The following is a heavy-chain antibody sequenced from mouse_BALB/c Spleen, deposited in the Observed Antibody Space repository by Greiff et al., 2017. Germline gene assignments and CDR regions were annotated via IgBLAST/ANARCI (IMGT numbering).Heavy chain of an antibody. D-gene: IGHD2-4*01. J-gene: IGHJ4*01. V-gene: IGHV3-2*02. Sequence: EVKLQESGPGLVKPSQSLSLTCTVTGYSITSDYAWNWIRQFPGNKLEWMGYISYSGSTSYNPSLKSRISITRDTSKNQFFLQLNSVTTEDTATYYCARHSDYKGYAMDYWGQGTSVTVSS. CDR2: ISYSGST. CDR3: ARHSDYKGYAMDY. CDR1: GYSITSDYA.